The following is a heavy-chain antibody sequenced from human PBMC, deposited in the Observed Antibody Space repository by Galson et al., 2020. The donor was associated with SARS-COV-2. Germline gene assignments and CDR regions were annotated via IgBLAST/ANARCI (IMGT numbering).Heavy chain of an antibody. J-gene: IGHJ4*02. CDR1: GFTFSSHW. Sequence: TGGSLRLSCAASGFTFSSHWMTWVRQAPGKGLEWVANIKEDGSEKYYIDSVKGRFTISRDNAKNLLYLQMNSLRVEDTAVYYCARKFGSYDYWGQGTLVTVSS. CDR2: IKEDGSEK. CDR3: ARKFGSYDY. V-gene: IGHV3-7*01. D-gene: IGHD3-16*01.